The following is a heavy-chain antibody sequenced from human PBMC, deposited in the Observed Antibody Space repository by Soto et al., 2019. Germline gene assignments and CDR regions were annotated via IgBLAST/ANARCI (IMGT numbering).Heavy chain of an antibody. D-gene: IGHD5-12*01. Sequence: GGSLRLSCAASGFTFSSYGMHWVRQAPGKGLEWVAVIWYDGSNKYYADSVKGRFTISRDNSKNTLYLQMNSLRAEDTAVYYCARGIQGYPLYYMDVWGKGTTVTVSS. J-gene: IGHJ6*03. CDR1: GFTFSSYG. V-gene: IGHV3-33*01. CDR3: ARGIQGYPLYYMDV. CDR2: IWYDGSNK.